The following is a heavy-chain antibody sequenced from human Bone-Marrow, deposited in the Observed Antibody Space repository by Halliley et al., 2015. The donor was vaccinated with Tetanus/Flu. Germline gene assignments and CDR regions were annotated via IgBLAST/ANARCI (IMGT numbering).Heavy chain of an antibody. CDR3: ARDLAAAASISYPDELDV. J-gene: IGHJ6*02. CDR1: GGSIRGFY. CDR2: FYYNGES. D-gene: IGHD6-25*01. Sequence: LRLSCTVSGGSIRGFYWSWIRQPPGKGLEWIGHFYYNGESNYHPSLKSRVSISLDMSKNQFSLKLTSVTAAGTAVYFCARDLAAAASISYPDELDVWGQGSSVTVSS. V-gene: IGHV4-59*01.